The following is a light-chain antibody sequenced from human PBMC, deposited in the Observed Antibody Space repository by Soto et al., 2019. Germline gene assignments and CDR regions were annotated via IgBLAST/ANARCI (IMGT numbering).Light chain of an antibody. J-gene: IGLJ3*02. V-gene: IGLV2-11*01. CDR1: SRDVGGYKS. Sequence: QSALTQPRSVSGSPGQSVTISCTGTSRDVGGYKSVSWYQQYPGKAPKLMIYDVSKGPSGVPDRFSGSKSGNTASLTISGLQAEDEADYYCCSYAGSYTWVFGGGTKLTVL. CDR3: CSYAGSYTWV. CDR2: DVS.